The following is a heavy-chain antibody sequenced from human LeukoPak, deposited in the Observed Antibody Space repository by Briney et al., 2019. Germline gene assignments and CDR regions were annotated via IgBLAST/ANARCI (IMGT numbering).Heavy chain of an antibody. J-gene: IGHJ4*02. Sequence: GGPLTLSCTASGFTFGYYAMSWLPQAPGKAREGVGFIRSKAYGGTTEYSASVKGRFTISRDDSKSIAYLQMDSLKTEDTAVYYCARFHDYGGYVYDYWGQGTLVTVSS. CDR2: IRSKAYGGTT. V-gene: IGHV3-49*03. CDR1: GFTFGYYA. CDR3: ARFHDYGGYVYDY. D-gene: IGHD4-17*01.